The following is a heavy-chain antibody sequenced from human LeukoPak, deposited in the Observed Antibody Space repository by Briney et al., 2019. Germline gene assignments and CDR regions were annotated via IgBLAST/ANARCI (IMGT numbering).Heavy chain of an antibody. D-gene: IGHD3-10*01. CDR2: IKQDGSEK. Sequence: GGSLRLSCAASGFTFSSYGMHWVRQAPGKGLEWVANIKQDGSEKYYVDSVKGRITISRDNAKNSLYLQMNSLRAEDTAVYYCARVMQKYYYGSGTFDYWGQGTLVTVSS. CDR3: ARVMQKYYYGSGTFDY. J-gene: IGHJ4*02. CDR1: GFTFSSYG. V-gene: IGHV3-7*01.